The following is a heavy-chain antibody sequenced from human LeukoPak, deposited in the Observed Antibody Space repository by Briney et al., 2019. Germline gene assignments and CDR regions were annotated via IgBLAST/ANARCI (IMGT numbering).Heavy chain of an antibody. CDR2: INPNSGGT. D-gene: IGHD5-18*01. CDR3: ARVRGKRGYSYGYKDY. V-gene: IGHV1-2*02. CDR1: GYTFTGYY. J-gene: IGHJ4*02. Sequence: AASVKVSCKASGYTFTGYYMHWVRQAPGQGLEWMGWINPNSGGTNYAQKFKGRVTMTRDTSISTAYMELSRLRSDDTAVYYCARVRGKRGYSYGYKDYWGQGTLVTVSS.